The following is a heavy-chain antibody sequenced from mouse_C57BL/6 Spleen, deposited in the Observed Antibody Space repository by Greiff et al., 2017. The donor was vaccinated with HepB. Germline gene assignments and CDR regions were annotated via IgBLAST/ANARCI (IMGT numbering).Heavy chain of an antibody. Sequence: QVQLQQPGAELVKPGASVKLSCKASGYTFTSYWMHWVKQRPGQGLEWIGMIHPNSGSTNYNEKFKSKATLTVDKSSSTAYMQLSSLTSEDSAVYYCARDYGSRSSYAMDYWGQVTSVTVSS. V-gene: IGHV1-64*01. CDR2: IHPNSGST. CDR3: ARDYGSRSSYAMDY. CDR1: GYTFTSYW. D-gene: IGHD1-1*01. J-gene: IGHJ4*01.